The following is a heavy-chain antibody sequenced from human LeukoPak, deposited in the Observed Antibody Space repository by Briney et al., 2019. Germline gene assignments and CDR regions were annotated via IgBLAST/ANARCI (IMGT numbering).Heavy chain of an antibody. J-gene: IGHJ4*02. CDR1: GFTFSNYE. Sequence: GGSLRLSCAASGFTFSNYEFNWVRQAPGKGLEWVSYISSSGRNIYYADSVKGRFAISRDNAKNSLYLQMNSLRAEDTAVYYCARDLVQLWSKDFWGQGTLVTVSS. V-gene: IGHV3-48*03. D-gene: IGHD5-18*01. CDR2: ISSSGRNI. CDR3: ARDLVQLWSKDF.